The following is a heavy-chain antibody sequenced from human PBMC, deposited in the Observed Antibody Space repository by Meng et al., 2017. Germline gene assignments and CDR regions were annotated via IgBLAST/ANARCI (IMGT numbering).Heavy chain of an antibody. CDR1: GFTFSSYW. CDR3: ARDWNPWIQLWTTYYYYGMDV. Sequence: GESLKISCAASGFTFSSYWMHWVRQAPGKGLVWVSRINSDGSSTSYADSVKGRFTISRDNAKNTLYLQMNSLRAEDTAVYYCARDWNPWIQLWTTYYYYGMDVWGQGNTV. CDR2: INSDGSST. J-gene: IGHJ6*02. D-gene: IGHD5-18*01. V-gene: IGHV3-74*01.